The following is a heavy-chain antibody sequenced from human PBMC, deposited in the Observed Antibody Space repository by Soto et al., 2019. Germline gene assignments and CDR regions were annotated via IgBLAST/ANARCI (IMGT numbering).Heavy chain of an antibody. J-gene: IGHJ5*02. V-gene: IGHV3-30-3*01. CDR3: ARDRWSGQQWHQIANWFDP. D-gene: IGHD6-19*01. CDR1: GFTFSSYA. Sequence: AGGSLRLSCAASGFTFSSYAMHWVRQAPGKGLEWVAVISYDGSNKYYADSVKGRFTISRDNSKNTLYLQMNSLRAEDTAVYYCARDRWSGQQWHQIANWFDPWGQGTLVTVSS. CDR2: ISYDGSNK.